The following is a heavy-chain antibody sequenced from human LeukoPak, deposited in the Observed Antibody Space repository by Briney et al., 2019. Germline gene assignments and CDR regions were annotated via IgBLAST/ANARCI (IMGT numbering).Heavy chain of an antibody. J-gene: IGHJ6*03. Sequence: SETLPLTCAVCGGSFSGYYWSWIRQPPGKGLEWIGEINHSGSTNYNPSLKSRVTISVDTSKNQFSLKLSSVTAADTAVYYCARDRAYGSGSYRYYYYYYMDVWGKGTTVTVS. V-gene: IGHV4-34*01. CDR3: ARDRAYGSGSYRYYYYYYMDV. D-gene: IGHD3-10*01. CDR2: INHSGST. CDR1: GGSFSGYY.